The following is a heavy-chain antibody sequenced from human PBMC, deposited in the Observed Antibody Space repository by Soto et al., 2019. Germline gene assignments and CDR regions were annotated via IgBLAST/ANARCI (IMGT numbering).Heavy chain of an antibody. CDR1: GDSVSSNSAA. D-gene: IGHD5-12*01. CDR2: TYYRSKWYS. J-gene: IGHJ4*02. V-gene: IGHV6-1*01. Sequence: SQTLSLTCAISGDSVSSNSAAWNWIRQSPSRGLEWLGRTYYRSKWYSDYAVSVSSRITINPDTSKNSLYLQMNSLRAEDTAVYYCARDGYNDFDYWGQGTLVTVSS. CDR3: ARDGYNDFDY.